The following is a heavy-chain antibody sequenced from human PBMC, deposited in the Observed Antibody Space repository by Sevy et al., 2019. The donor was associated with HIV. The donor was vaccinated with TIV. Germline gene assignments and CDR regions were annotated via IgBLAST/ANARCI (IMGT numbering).Heavy chain of an antibody. V-gene: IGHV1-8*02. CDR2: MNTNTGNT. Sequence: ASVKVSCEASGFNFRSYDIYWVRQAPGQGLEWMGWMNTNTGNTGFAQKFQGRVTMTRNSSISTAYMELSNLRSEDTAVYYCARVSGWHLRYGLDVWGQGTTVTVFS. CDR1: GFNFRSYD. J-gene: IGHJ6*02. CDR3: ARVSGWHLRYGLDV. D-gene: IGHD6-19*01.